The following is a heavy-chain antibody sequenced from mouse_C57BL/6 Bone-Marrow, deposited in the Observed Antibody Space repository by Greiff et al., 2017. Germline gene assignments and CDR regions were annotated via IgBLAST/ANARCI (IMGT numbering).Heavy chain of an antibody. D-gene: IGHD2-5*01. CDR2: ISGGGGNT. CDR3: ARQDSNLDY. J-gene: IGHJ2*01. Sequence: EVKVEESGGGLVKPGGSLKLSCAASGFTFSSYTMSWVRQTPEKRLEWVATISGGGGNTYYPDSVKGRFTISRDNAKNTLYLQMSSLRSEDTALYYCARQDSNLDYWGQGTTLTVSS. V-gene: IGHV5-9*01. CDR1: GFTFSSYT.